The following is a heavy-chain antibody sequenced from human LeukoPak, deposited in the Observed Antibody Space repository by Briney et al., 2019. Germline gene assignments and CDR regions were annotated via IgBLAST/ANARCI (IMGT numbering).Heavy chain of an antibody. CDR1: GFTFSGYW. V-gene: IGHV3-7*04. CDR3: ARGLNYFDY. CDR2: RKQDGSEK. J-gene: IGHJ4*02. Sequence: GGSLRLSCAASGFTFSGYWMSWVRQAPGKGLEWVANRKQDGSEKYYVDSVKGRFTISRDNAKNSLYLQMNSLRAEDTAVYYCARGLNYFDYWGQGTLVTVSS. D-gene: IGHD3-16*01.